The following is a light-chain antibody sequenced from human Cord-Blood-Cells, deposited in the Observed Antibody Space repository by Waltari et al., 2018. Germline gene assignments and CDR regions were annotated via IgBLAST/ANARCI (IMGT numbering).Light chain of an antibody. V-gene: IGKV3-20*01. J-gene: IGKJ4*01. CDR3: QQYGSSFLT. CDR2: GAS. Sequence: DIVLTQSPDTLSLSPGARATLSCRASQSVTSSYLAWYQQKPGQAPRLLIYGASSRATGIPDRFSGSGSGTDFTLTISRLEPEDFAVYYCQQYGSSFLTFGGGTKVEIK. CDR1: QSVTSSY.